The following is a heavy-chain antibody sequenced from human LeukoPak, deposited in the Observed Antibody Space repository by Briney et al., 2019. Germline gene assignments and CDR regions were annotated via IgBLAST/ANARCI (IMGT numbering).Heavy chain of an antibody. J-gene: IGHJ4*02. CDR1: GGTFSSYA. Sequence: ASVKVSCKASGGTFSSYAISWVRQAPGQGLEWMGGIIPIFGTANYAQKFQGRVTVTADESTSTAYMELSSLRSEDTAVYYCEVGREGYCSGGSCYSYFDYWGQGTLVTVSS. CDR3: EVGREGYCSGGSCYSYFDY. CDR2: IIPIFGTA. V-gene: IGHV1-69*13. D-gene: IGHD2-15*01.